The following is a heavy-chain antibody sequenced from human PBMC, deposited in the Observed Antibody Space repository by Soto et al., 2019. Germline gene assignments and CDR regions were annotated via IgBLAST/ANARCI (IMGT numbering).Heavy chain of an antibody. CDR2: ISYDGSNK. J-gene: IGHJ4*02. CDR1: GFTFSSYG. Sequence: GGSLRFSCAASGFTFSSYGMHWVRQAPGKGLEWVAVISYDGSNKYYADSVKGRFTISRDNSKNTLYLQMNSLRAEDTAVYYCAKVATTYYYDSSGLDYWGQGTLVTVSS. D-gene: IGHD3-22*01. V-gene: IGHV3-30*18. CDR3: AKVATTYYYDSSGLDY.